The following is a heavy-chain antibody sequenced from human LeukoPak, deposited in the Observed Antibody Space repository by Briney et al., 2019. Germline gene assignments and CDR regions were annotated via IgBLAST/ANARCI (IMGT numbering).Heavy chain of an antibody. D-gene: IGHD4-23*01. CDR2: LSYDENNK. CDR3: AAAEDGGNLGDY. V-gene: IGHV3-30*03. Sequence: PGGSLRLSCAASGFTFSNFGMHWVRQAPGKGLEWVAVLSYDENNKYYTDSVKGRFTISRDNSKNTLYLQMNSLRAEDTAVYYCAAAEDGGNLGDYWGQGTLVTVSS. CDR1: GFTFSNFG. J-gene: IGHJ4*02.